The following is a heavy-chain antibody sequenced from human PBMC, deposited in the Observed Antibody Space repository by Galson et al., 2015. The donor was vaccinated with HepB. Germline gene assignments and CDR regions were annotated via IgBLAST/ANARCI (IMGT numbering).Heavy chain of an antibody. J-gene: IGHJ4*02. CDR2: IDPSDSYT. CDR1: GYSFTSYW. CDR3: ARIPYSSSWYSPGDY. D-gene: IGHD6-13*01. Sequence: QSGAEVKKPGESLRISCKGSGYSFTSYWISWVRQMPGKGLEWMGRIDPSDSYTNYSPSFQGHVTISADKSISTAYLQWSSLKASDTAMYYCARIPYSSSWYSPGDYWGQGTLVTVSS. V-gene: IGHV5-10-1*01.